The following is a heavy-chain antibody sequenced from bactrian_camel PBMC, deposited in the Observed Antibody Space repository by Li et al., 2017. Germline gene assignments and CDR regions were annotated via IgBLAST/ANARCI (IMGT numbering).Heavy chain of an antibody. CDR1: GYHLLC. CDR3: AADRSIGCGGRPVHTYNF. D-gene: IGHD2*01. V-gene: IGHV3S53*01. CDR2: IDIRGSP. J-gene: IGHJ4*01. Sequence: HVQLVESGGGSVQTGGSLRLSCVASGYHLLCMAWFRQAPGKEREAVAAIDIRGSPTYTYSVSGRFSISRDNAENTLYLQMNNLKVEDTAEYYCAADRSIGCGGRPVHTYNFCGQGTQVTVS.